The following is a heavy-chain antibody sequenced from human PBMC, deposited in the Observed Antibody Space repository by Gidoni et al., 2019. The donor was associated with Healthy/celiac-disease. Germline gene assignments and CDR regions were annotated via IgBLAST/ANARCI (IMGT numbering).Heavy chain of an antibody. CDR1: GGTFSSYA. CDR2: IIPIFGTA. Sequence: QVQLVQSGAEVKKPGSSVKVSCKASGGTFSSYAISWVRQAPGQGLEWMGGIIPIFGTANYAQKFQGRVTITADKSTSTAYMELSSLRSEDTAVYYCARPDTAMAYYYYYGMDVWGQGTTVTVSS. CDR3: ARPDTAMAYYYYYGMDV. D-gene: IGHD5-18*01. V-gene: IGHV1-69*06. J-gene: IGHJ6*02.